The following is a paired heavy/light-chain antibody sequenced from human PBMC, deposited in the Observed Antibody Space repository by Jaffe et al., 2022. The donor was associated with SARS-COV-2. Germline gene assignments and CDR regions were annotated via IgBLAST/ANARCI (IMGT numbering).Heavy chain of an antibody. J-gene: IGHJ4*02. CDR1: GFTFSGYT. Sequence: EVRLVESGGGLVKPGGSLRLSCAASGFTFSGYTMNWVRQAPGKGLEWVSAINSGSSFMVHLDSVKGRFTISRDNSKNSLYLQMNSLRAEDTGVYYCAREMNTAVVTATNTIDHWGRGTQVTVSS. D-gene: IGHD2-2*01. CDR3: AREMNTAVVTATNTIDH. CDR2: INSGSSFM. V-gene: IGHV3-21*01.
Light chain of an antibody. CDR2: LGS. V-gene: IGKV2-28*01. J-gene: IGKJ1*01. CDR1: QSLLHSNGYNY. CDR3: MQALQTPLT. Sequence: DIVMTQSPLSLPVTPGEPASISCRSSQSLLHSNGYNYLDWYLQKPGQSPQLLIYLGSNRASGVPDRFSGSGSGTDFTLKISRVEAEDVGVYYCMQALQTPLTFGQGTKVEIK.